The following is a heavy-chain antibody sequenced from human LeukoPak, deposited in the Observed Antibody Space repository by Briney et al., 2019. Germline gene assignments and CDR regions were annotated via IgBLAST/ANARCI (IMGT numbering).Heavy chain of an antibody. Sequence: KTSETLSLTCTVSGGSISSSTYYWGWIRRPPGKGLEWIGSIYYSGNTYYNPPLKSRVTVSVDTHKNQFSLNLGSVTAADTAVYYCVRGSTLRHYQYWGQGTLVTVSS. CDR3: VRGSTLRHYQY. CDR1: GGSISSSTYY. V-gene: IGHV4-39*01. J-gene: IGHJ4*02. CDR2: IYYSGNT. D-gene: IGHD3-16*01.